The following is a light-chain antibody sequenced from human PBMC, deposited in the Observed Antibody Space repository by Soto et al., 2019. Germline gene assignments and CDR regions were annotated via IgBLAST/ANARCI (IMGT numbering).Light chain of an antibody. CDR2: DVS. CDR1: SSNIGSNY. J-gene: IGLJ1*01. Sequence: QSVLTRPPSASGTPGQRVTISCSGSSSNIGSNYVYWYQQLPGTAPKLMVYDVSNRPSWVSNRFSGSKSGITASLTISGLQAEDEADYYCTSYTSDSTYVFGTGTKVTVL. CDR3: TSYTSDSTYV. V-gene: IGLV1-47*02.